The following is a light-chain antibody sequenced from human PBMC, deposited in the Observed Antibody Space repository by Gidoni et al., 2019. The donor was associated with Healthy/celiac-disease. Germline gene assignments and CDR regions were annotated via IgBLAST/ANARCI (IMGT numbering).Light chain of an antibody. J-gene: IGKJ2*01. Sequence: ILLTQSPATLSLSPAERATLSCRASQSVSSYLAWYQQKPGQAPRLLIYDASNRATGIPARFSGSGSGTDFALTISSLEPEDFAVYDCQRRSNWPPMYTFGQGTKLEIK. V-gene: IGKV3-11*01. CDR1: QSVSSY. CDR2: DAS. CDR3: QRRSNWPPMYT.